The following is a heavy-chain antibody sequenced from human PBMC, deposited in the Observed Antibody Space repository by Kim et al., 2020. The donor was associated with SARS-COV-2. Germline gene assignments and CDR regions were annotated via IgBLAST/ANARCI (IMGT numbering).Heavy chain of an antibody. J-gene: IGHJ4*02. V-gene: IGHV3-64*02. Sequence: GGSLRLSCAASGFTFSSYAMHWVRQAPGKGLEYVSAISSNGGSTYYADSVKGRFTISRDNSKNTLYLQMGSLRAEDMAVYYCARGTYDSSGYYSLDYWGQGTLVTVSS. D-gene: IGHD3-22*01. CDR1: GFTFSSYA. CDR3: ARGTYDSSGYYSLDY. CDR2: ISSNGGST.